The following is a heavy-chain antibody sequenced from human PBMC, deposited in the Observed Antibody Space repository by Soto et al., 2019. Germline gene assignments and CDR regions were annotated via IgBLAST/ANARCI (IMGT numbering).Heavy chain of an antibody. CDR2: ISSSNRTI. CDR1: GFTFRSYS. D-gene: IGHD2-15*01. CDR3: AREGWPLLQTAMDV. Sequence: EVQLVESGGGLKQPGGSLSLSCAASGFTFRSYSMNWVRQAPGKGLEWLPYISSSNRTINYADSVKGRFIISIDNAKNSLYLPLHSLRDEDTAVYYCAREGWPLLQTAMDVWGQGTTVTVSS. J-gene: IGHJ6*02. V-gene: IGHV3-48*02.